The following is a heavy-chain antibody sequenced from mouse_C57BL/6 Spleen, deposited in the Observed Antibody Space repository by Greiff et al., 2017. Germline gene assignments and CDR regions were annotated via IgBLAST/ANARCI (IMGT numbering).Heavy chain of an antibody. V-gene: IGHV5-17*01. Sequence: EVMLVESGGGLVKPGGSLKLSCAASGFTFSDYGMHWVRQAPEKGLEWVAYISSGSSTIYYAEAVKGRFTISRDNAKNTLFLQMTSLRSEDTAMYYCARPYPYAMDYWGQGTSVTVSS. J-gene: IGHJ4*01. CDR2: ISSGSSTI. CDR3: ARPYPYAMDY. CDR1: GFTFSDYG.